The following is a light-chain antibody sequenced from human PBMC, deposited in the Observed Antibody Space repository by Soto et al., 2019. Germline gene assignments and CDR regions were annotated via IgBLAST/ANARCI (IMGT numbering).Light chain of an antibody. CDR2: EAF. Sequence: QSALTQPASVSGSPGQSITISCTGTSSDVGSYNLVSWYQQHPGTAPKLMIYEAFKRPSGVSNRCSGSKSGDTASLTSSGLQAEDEADYYCCSYAGSTTLDVFGTGTKVTVL. V-gene: IGLV2-23*01. CDR3: CSYAGSTTLDV. CDR1: SSDVGSYNL. J-gene: IGLJ1*01.